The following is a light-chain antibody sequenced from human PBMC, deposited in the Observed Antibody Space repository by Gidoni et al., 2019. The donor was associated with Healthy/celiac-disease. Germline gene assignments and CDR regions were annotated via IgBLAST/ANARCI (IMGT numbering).Light chain of an antibody. CDR1: QRVSSY. J-gene: IGKJ4*01. Sequence: IVFTQSPATLSLSPVERATLSCRASQRVSSYLSWYQQKPVQAPRILIYDASKRATGIPARLSGSGSGTEFNISIRSLEHEDFAVYYCQQRRNWPPLTFGGGTKVEIK. CDR3: QQRRNWPPLT. V-gene: IGKV3-11*01. CDR2: DAS.